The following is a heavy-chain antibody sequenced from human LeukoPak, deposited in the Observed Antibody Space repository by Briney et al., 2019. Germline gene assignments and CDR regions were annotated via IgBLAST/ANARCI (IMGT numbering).Heavy chain of an antibody. V-gene: IGHV4-31*03. J-gene: IGHJ4*02. D-gene: IGHD3-22*01. CDR3: ALGGTDYYDSSGLLGY. CDR1: GGSISSGGYY. Sequence: SSETLSLTCTVSGGSISSGGYYWSWIRQHPGKGLEWIGYIYYSGSTYYNPSLKSRVTISVDTSKNQSSLKLSSVTAADTAVYYCALGGTDYYDSSGLLGYWGQGTLVTVSS. CDR2: IYYSGST.